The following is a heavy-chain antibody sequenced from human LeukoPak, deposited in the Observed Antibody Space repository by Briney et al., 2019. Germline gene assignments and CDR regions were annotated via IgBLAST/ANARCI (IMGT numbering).Heavy chain of an antibody. Sequence: HPGGSLRLSCAASGFSFSSYEMNWVRQAPGKGLEWVSYIRSSGITTYYADSVKGRFTISRDNAKDSLYLQMNSLRAEDTAVYYCVRVGNSLNYFDCWGQGTLVTASS. CDR1: GFSFSSYE. D-gene: IGHD3-16*01. J-gene: IGHJ4*02. CDR3: VRVGNSLNYFDC. CDR2: IRSSGITT. V-gene: IGHV3-48*03.